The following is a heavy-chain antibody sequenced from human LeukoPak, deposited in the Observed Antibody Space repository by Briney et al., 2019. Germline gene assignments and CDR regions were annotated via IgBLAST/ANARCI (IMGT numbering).Heavy chain of an antibody. CDR2: INERGTDS. J-gene: IGHJ4*02. CDR1: GFTFSGHW. Sequence: PGGSLGLSCTASGFTFSGHWIHWVRQAPGMGLVWVSRINERGTDSMYAESVKGRFTISRDNAKNTVYLQMNSLRAEDTAVYYCVRDETLWTLDWWGQGTLVSVSS. CDR3: VRDETLWTLDW. V-gene: IGHV3-74*03. D-gene: IGHD1-1*01.